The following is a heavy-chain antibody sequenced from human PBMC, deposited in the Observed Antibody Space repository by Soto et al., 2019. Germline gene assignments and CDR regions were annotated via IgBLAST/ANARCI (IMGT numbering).Heavy chain of an antibody. CDR3: ARDFHDFWSGHNYYYYYYMDV. CDR1: GFTFSDYY. D-gene: IGHD3-3*01. J-gene: IGHJ6*03. CDR2: ISSSGSTI. Sequence: GGSLRLSCAASGFTFSDYYMSWIRQAPGKGLEWVSYISSSGSTIYYADSVKGRFTISRDNAKNSLYLQMNSLRAEDTAVYYCARDFHDFWSGHNYYYYYYMDVWGKGTTVTVSS. V-gene: IGHV3-11*01.